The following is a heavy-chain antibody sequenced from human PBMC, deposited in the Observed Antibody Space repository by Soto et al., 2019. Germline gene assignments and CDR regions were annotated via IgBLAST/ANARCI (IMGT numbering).Heavy chain of an antibody. CDR1: GYTLTELS. CDR3: ATSYGDYEGFDY. J-gene: IGHJ4*02. V-gene: IGHV1-24*01. D-gene: IGHD4-17*01. Sequence: QVQLVQSGAEVKKPGASVKVSCKVSGYTLTELSMHWVRQAPGKGLEWMGGFDPEDGETIYAQKFQGRVTMAEETSTDTAYMELSSLRSEDTAVYYCATSYGDYEGFDYWGQGTLVTVSS. CDR2: FDPEDGET.